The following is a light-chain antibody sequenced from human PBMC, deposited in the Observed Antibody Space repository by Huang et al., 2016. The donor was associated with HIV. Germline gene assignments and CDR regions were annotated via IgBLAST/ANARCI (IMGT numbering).Light chain of an antibody. CDR3: QQTYITPLT. CDR2: AAT. J-gene: IGKJ2*01. CDR1: QSISSY. V-gene: IGKV1-39*01. Sequence: DIQMTQSPSSLSASVGDRVTITCRASQSISSYLNWYQQKPGTAPKVLIYAATSLQSGVPSRFSGSRAGTDFTLTINNLQPEDSATYYCQQTYITPLTFGQGTKLEIK.